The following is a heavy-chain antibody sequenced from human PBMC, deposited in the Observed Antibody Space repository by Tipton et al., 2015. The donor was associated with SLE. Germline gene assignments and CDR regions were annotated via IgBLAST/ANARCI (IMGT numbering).Heavy chain of an antibody. D-gene: IGHD6-13*01. CDR2: FRDSANS. V-gene: IGHV4-4*07. J-gene: IGHJ4*02. Sequence: TLSLTCSVSGGSVNRYYWNWIRQPAGKGLEWIGRFRDSANSNYNPSLKSRVTMSIDTSSNQFSLKLTSVTAADTAVYFCAKATSSWPYYFDYWGQGALVTVSS. CDR3: AKATSSWPYYFDY. CDR1: GGSVNRYY.